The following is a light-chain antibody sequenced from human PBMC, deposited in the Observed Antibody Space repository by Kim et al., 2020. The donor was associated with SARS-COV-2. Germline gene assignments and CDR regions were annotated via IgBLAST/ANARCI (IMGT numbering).Light chain of an antibody. V-gene: IGKV1-16*02. J-gene: IGKJ4*01. CDR3: QQYYSYPLT. CDR2: AAS. Sequence: DIQMTQSPSSLSASVGDRLTITCRASQGIRNYLAWCQQKPGKAPKPLIYAASSLYSGVPSKFSGSGSGTDFTLTISSLQPEDFATYYCQQYYSYPLTFGGGTKMEIK. CDR1: QGIRNY.